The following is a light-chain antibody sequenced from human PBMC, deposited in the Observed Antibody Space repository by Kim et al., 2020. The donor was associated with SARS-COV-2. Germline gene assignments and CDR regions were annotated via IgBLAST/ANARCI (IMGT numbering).Light chain of an antibody. CDR1: QSISSY. CDR2: AAS. V-gene: IGKV1-39*01. J-gene: IGKJ2*01. Sequence: SASVGDRVTITCRASQSISSYLNWYQQKPGKAPKLLIYAASSLQSGVPSRFSGSGSGTDFTLTIRSLQPEDFATYYCQQSYSTPRTFGQGTKLEI. CDR3: QQSYSTPRT.